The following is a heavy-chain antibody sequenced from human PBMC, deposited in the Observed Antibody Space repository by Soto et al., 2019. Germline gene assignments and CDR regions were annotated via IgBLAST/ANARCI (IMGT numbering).Heavy chain of an antibody. CDR3: ATDHGSSWYNY. CDR2: FDPDDGET. V-gene: IGHV1-24*01. J-gene: IGHJ4*02. Sequence: ASAKASSNVSGFAHTELSMHWVRQAPGKGLEWMGGFDPDDGETIYAQKFQGRVTMTEDTSTDTAYMELSSLRSEDTAVYYCATDHGSSWYNYWGQGTLVTVSS. CDR1: GFAHTELS. D-gene: IGHD6-13*01.